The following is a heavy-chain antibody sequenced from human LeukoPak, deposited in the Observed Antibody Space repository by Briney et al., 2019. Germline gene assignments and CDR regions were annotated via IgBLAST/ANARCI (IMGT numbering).Heavy chain of an antibody. CDR1: GYTFTGYY. J-gene: IGHJ6*02. Sequence: ASVKVSCKASGYTFTGYYMHWVRQAPGQGLEWMGWISAYNGNTNYAQKLQGRVTMTTDTSTSTAYMELRSLRSDDTAVYYCARGGGSSSTYYYGMDVWGQGTTVTVS. CDR3: ARGGGSSSTYYYGMDV. D-gene: IGHD6-6*01. V-gene: IGHV1-18*04. CDR2: ISAYNGNT.